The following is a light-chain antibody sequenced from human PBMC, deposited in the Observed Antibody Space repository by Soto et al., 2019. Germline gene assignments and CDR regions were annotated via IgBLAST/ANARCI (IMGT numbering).Light chain of an antibody. J-gene: IGLJ1*01. V-gene: IGLV1-47*01. CDR3: ATSDDSLNGFYV. CDR2: RNN. CDR1: TSNIGSNY. Sequence: QSVLTQPPSASGTPGQGVTISCSASTSNIGSNYVYWYQQLPGTAPKLLIYRNNQRPSGVPDRFSGSKSATSASLAISGLRSDDEADYFCATSDDSLNGFYVFGTGTKVTVL.